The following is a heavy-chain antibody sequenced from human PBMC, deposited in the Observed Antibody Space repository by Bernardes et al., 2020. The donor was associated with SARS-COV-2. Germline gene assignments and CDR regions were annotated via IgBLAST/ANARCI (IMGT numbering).Heavy chain of an antibody. D-gene: IGHD3-16*01. J-gene: IGHJ4*02. CDR2: ISHSGST. Sequence: SETLSLTCGVSGYFNSEYYWGWIRQPPGKGLEWIGAISHSGSTFYNPSLKSRITISIDTSKNEFSLKMTSVTAADTAVYYCASDSTIMTRYDFWGQGTLVRVSS. CDR3: ASDSTIMTRYDF. CDR1: GYFNSEYY. V-gene: IGHV4-38-2*01.